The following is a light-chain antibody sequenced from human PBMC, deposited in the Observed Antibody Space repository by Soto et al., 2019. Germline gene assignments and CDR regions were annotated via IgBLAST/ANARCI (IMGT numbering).Light chain of an antibody. J-gene: IGKJ4*01. CDR1: QTVRSNY. V-gene: IGKV3-20*01. CDR3: QQYSDSPLP. Sequence: EIVLTQSPGTLSLSPGERATLSCRASQTVRSNYLAWSQHKPGQAPRLLIYGASSRATGIPDRFSGSGSGTVFTLTIYRLEPEDFAVYFCQQYSDSPLPFGGGTKVEIK. CDR2: GAS.